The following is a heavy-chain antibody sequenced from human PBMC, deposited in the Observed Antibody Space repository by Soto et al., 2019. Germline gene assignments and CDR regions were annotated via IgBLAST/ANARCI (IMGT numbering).Heavy chain of an antibody. CDR2: ISHSGST. V-gene: IGHV4-31*03. CDR1: GGSISSSAYY. CDR3: AREYTYGSNCFDC. J-gene: IGHJ4*02. Sequence: QVQLQESGPGLVKPSQTLSLTCTVSGGSISSSAYYWSWIRQPPGKGLEWSGYISHSGSTYYNPSLKSRVIISVDTSKNQFSLSLTSVTAADTAVYYCAREYTYGSNCFDCWGQGALVTVSS. D-gene: IGHD5-18*01.